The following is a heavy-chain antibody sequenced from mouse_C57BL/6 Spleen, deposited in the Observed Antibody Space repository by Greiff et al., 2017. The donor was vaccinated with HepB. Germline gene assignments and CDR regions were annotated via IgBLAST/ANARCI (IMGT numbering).Heavy chain of an antibody. D-gene: IGHD1-1*01. J-gene: IGHJ1*03. CDR3: ARGIYYYGGYFDV. CDR1: GYTFTSYW. Sequence: QVQLQQPGAELVMPGASVKLSCKASGYTFTSYWMHWVKQRPGQGLEWIGEIDPSYSYTNYNQKFKGKSTLTVDKSSSTAYMQLSSLTSEDSAVYYCARGIYYYGGYFDVWGTGTTVTVSS. V-gene: IGHV1-69*01. CDR2: IDPSYSYT.